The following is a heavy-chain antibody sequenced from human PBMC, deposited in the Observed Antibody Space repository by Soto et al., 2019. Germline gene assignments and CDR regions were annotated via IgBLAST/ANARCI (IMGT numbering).Heavy chain of an antibody. CDR3: AKDRPKIGVAPDAFDI. D-gene: IGHD3-22*01. CDR2: ISYDGSNA. V-gene: IGHV3-30*18. CDR1: GLTFSNYA. Sequence: QAQLVESGGGVVQPGRSLRLSCAASGLTFSNYAMHWVRQAPGEGLEWMAVISYDGSNAYYVDSVKGRFTISRDNSKNTLYLQMNSLRPEDTAVYYCAKDRPKIGVAPDAFDIWGQGTMVTVSS. J-gene: IGHJ3*02.